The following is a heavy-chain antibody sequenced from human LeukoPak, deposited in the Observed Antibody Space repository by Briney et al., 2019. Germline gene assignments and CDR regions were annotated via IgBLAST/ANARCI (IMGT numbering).Heavy chain of an antibody. V-gene: IGHV3-30*02. CDR3: ARRGDGGRSFDY. J-gene: IGHJ4*02. CDR1: GFMFGNFG. Sequence: PGGSLRLSCAASGFMFGNFGMHWVRQAPGKGLEWVTFTRYDGNNKYYADSVKGRFTISRDNSKNMLYLQMNNVRAEDTAVYYCARRGDGGRSFDYWGQGTLVTVSS. D-gene: IGHD4-23*01. CDR2: TRYDGNNK.